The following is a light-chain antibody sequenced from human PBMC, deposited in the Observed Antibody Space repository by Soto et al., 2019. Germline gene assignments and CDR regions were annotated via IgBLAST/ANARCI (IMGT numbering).Light chain of an antibody. V-gene: IGKV4-1*01. J-gene: IGKJ4*01. CDR3: QQYYSTPLT. CDR2: WAS. Sequence: DIQMTQSPDSLAVSLGERVTINCKSSQSVLYSSNNKNYLAWYQQKPGQPPKLLIYWASTRESGVPDRFSGSGSGTDFTLTISSLQAEDVAVYYCQQYYSTPLTFGGGTKVDIK. CDR1: QSVLYSSNNKNY.